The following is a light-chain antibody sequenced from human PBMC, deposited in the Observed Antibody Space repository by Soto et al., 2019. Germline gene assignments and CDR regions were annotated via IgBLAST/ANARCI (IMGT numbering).Light chain of an antibody. Sequence: QSALTQPASVSGSPGQSITISCTGTSSDVGGYNYVSWYQKHPGKAPKLMIYEVSNRPSGVSNRFSGSKSGNTASLTISGLQSEDEADYYGSSYTSSSTLSVVFGGGTKVTVL. V-gene: IGLV2-14*01. CDR1: SSDVGGYNY. CDR3: SSYTSSSTLSVV. J-gene: IGLJ2*01. CDR2: EVS.